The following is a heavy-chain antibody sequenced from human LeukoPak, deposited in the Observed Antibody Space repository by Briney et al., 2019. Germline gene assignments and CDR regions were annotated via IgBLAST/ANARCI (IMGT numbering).Heavy chain of an antibody. V-gene: IGHV3-30-3*01. J-gene: IGHJ4*02. D-gene: IGHD2-2*01. Sequence: GRSLRLSCAASGFTFSSYAMHWVRQAPGKGLEWVAVISYGGSNKYYADSVKGRFTISRDNSKNTLYLQMYSLRAEDTAVYYCARAPLIVVVPAATYFDYWGQGTLVTVSS. CDR1: GFTFSSYA. CDR2: ISYGGSNK. CDR3: ARAPLIVVVPAATYFDY.